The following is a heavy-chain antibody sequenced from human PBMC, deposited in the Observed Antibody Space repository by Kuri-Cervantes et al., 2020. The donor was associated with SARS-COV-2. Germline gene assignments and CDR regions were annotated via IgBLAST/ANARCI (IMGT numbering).Heavy chain of an antibody. CDR3: ARDGEQRLLWFGELLPYYYMDV. CDR2: ISVYNGNT. J-gene: IGHJ6*03. Sequence: ASVKVSCKASGGTFSSYAISWVRQAPGQGLEWMGWISVYNGNTNYAQNFQGRVTMTTDTSTSTAYMELRSLRSDDTAVYYCARDGEQRLLWFGELLPYYYMDVWGKGPTVTVSS. V-gene: IGHV1-18*01. D-gene: IGHD3-10*01. CDR1: GGTFSSYA.